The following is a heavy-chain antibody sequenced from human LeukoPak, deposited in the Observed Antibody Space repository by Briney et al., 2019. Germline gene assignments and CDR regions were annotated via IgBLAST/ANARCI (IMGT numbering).Heavy chain of an antibody. V-gene: IGHV3-7*01. D-gene: IGHD3-22*01. CDR2: IKQDGSEK. CDR3: ARSRVTYYYDSSGYWDY. J-gene: IGHJ4*02. CDR1: GFTFSSYW. Sequence: AGGSLRLSRAASGFTFSSYWMSWVRQAPGKGLEWVANIKQDGSEKYYVDSVKGRFTISRDNAKNSLYLQMNSLRAEDTAVYYCARSRVTYYYDSSGYWDYWGQGTLVTVSS.